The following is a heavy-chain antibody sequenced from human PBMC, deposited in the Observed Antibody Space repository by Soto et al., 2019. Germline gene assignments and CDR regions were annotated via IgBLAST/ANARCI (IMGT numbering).Heavy chain of an antibody. D-gene: IGHD3-22*01. CDR1: GYSFTRSW. Sequence: PGESLKISCEGFGYSFTRSWISWVRQMPGKGLEWMGRIDPSDSYINYSPSFQGHVTISADKSISTAYLQWSSLKASDTAMYYCARFYDTSGRHGLDVWGQGTTVTVSS. CDR2: IDPSDSYI. CDR3: ARFYDTSGRHGLDV. V-gene: IGHV5-10-1*01. J-gene: IGHJ6*02.